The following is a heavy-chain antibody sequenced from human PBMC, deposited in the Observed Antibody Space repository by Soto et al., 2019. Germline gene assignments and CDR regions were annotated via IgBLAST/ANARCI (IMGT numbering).Heavy chain of an antibody. Sequence: SETLSLTCSVSGGSINSGRSSWNWIRQSPGKGLEWIAYIYHSGSTYYNPSLKSRVTLSVDRSENQFSLKLPSVTAADTAVYYCVRESTTSGPHWFATWGPGILVTVS. CDR1: GGSINSGRSS. V-gene: IGHV4-30-2*06. CDR2: IYHSGST. CDR3: VRESTTSGPHWFAT. D-gene: IGHD1-1*01. J-gene: IGHJ5*02.